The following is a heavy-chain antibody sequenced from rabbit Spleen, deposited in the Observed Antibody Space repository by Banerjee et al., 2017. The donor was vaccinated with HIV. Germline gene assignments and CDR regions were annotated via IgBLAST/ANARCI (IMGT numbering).Heavy chain of an antibody. CDR2: IHSFPDLT. Sequence: QEQLEESGGDLVQPEGSLTLTCKASGLDFSSSYWICWVRQAPGKGLEWIACIHSFPDLTYHATWAKGRFTVSKTSSTTVTLQMTSLTVADTATYFCARDTSSSFSSYGMDLWGQGTLVTVS. CDR3: ARDTSSSFSSYGMDL. J-gene: IGHJ6*01. D-gene: IGHD1-1*01. V-gene: IGHV1S45*01. CDR1: GLDFSSSYW.